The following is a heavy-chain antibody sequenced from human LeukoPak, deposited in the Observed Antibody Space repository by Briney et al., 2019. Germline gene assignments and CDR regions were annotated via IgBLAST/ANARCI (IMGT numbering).Heavy chain of an antibody. V-gene: IGHV1-18*01. CDR1: GYTFTSYG. J-gene: IGHJ4*02. Sequence: GASVKVSCKASGYTFTSYGISWVRQAPGQGLEWTGWISAYNGNTNYAQKLQGRVTMTTDTSTSTAYMELRSLRSDDTAVYYCARGVVLMVYALHYFDYWGQGTLVTVSS. D-gene: IGHD2-8*01. CDR3: ARGVVLMVYALHYFDY. CDR2: ISAYNGNT.